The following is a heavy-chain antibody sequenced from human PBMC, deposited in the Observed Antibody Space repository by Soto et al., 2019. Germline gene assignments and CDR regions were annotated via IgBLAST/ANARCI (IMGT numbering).Heavy chain of an antibody. CDR2: IYYSETS. J-gene: IGHJ4*02. V-gene: IGHV4-59*01. D-gene: IGHD4-17*01. CDR3: ASVYGTNYGFEY. CDR1: GGSSSSYY. Sequence: PSETLSLTCTVSGGSSSSYYWSWIWQPPGKGLEWIGYIYYSETSKYNPSLRSRIAMSVDRSKNQFSLTMTSLTAADTAVYFCASVYGTNYGFEYWGQGALVTVSS.